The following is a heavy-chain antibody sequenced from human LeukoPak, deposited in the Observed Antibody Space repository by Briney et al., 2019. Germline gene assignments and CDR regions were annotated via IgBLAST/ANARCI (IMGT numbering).Heavy chain of an antibody. CDR3: ARVSAAGFPFDY. V-gene: IGHV4-4*07. CDR2: IYTSGST. CDR1: GGSVSSYY. D-gene: IGHD6-13*01. J-gene: IGHJ4*02. Sequence: SETLSLTCTVSGGSVSSYYWSWIRQPAGKGLEWIGRIYTSGSTNYNPSLKSRVTMSVDTSKNQFSLKLSSVTAADTAVYYCARVSAAGFPFDYWGQGTLVTVSS.